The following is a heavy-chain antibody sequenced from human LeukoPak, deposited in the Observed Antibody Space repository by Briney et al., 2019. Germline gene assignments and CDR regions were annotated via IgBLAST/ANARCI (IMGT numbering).Heavy chain of an antibody. J-gene: IGHJ4*02. D-gene: IGHD7-27*01. CDR1: GFTFSTYT. Sequence: GGSLRLSCAASGFTFSTYTMYWVRHPPGKRLEWVSIIGNNGGGIHYADSVKGRFTISRDNFKNALYLQMNSLRVEDTAVYYCAIDPNWGTHSWGQGVLVTVSS. CDR3: AIDPNWGTHS. V-gene: IGHV3-23*01. CDR2: IGNNGGGI.